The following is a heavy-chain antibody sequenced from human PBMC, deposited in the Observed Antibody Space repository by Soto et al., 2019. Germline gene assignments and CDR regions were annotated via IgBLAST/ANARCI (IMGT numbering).Heavy chain of an antibody. J-gene: IGHJ1*01. CDR3: AKKGQEWSDSRTDT. CDR2: VSGSVGGT. D-gene: IGHD3-3*01. CDR1: GFTFTSYA. V-gene: IGHV3-23*01. Sequence: EVQLLESGGGLVQPGRSLRLSCAASGFTFTSYAMSWVRQAPGTGLEWVSAVSGSVGGTYYADSVKGRYTISRDNSKNTLYLQMNSLRAEDTAVYYCAKKGQEWSDSRTDTWGQGTLVTVSS.